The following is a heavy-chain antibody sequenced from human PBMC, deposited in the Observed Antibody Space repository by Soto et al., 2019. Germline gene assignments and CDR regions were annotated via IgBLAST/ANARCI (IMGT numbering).Heavy chain of an antibody. CDR3: ARDYGKSGYDHFDP. V-gene: IGHV1-2*02. Sequence: ASVKVSCKASEYSFTGHYLHWVRQAPGQGLEWMGWIDPKSGDTNYAQKFRDRVTMTSDTSISTAYLDLSSLRPDDTAVYYCARDYGKSGYDHFDPWGQGTLVTVSS. CDR2: IDPKSGDT. J-gene: IGHJ5*02. CDR1: EYSFTGHY. D-gene: IGHD3-3*01.